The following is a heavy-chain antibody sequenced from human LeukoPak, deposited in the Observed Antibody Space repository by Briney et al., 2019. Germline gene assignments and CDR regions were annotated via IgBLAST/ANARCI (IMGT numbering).Heavy chain of an antibody. Sequence: SETLSLTCTVSGGSISSYYWSWIRQPPGKGLEWIGYIYYSGGTNYNPSLKSRVTISVDTSKNQFSLKLSSVTAADTAVYYCARDTGGDYLDYWGQGTLVTVSS. D-gene: IGHD4-11*01. CDR3: ARDTGGDYLDY. J-gene: IGHJ4*02. CDR2: IYYSGGT. V-gene: IGHV4-59*01. CDR1: GGSISSYY.